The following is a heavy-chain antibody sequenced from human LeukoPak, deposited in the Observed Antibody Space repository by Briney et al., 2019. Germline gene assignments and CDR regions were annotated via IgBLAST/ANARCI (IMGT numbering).Heavy chain of an antibody. D-gene: IGHD1-26*01. J-gene: IGHJ4*02. V-gene: IGHV3-66*01. Sequence: GWALRLSCAASGFTFSDYYMSWVRQAPGKGREGGSAIYSSGSTYYSDSVKGRFTISRANSKNTLYLEMDSLRAEDPAIYYCARRWYTGTYYYFDLWGQGTLVTVSS. CDR3: ARRWYTGTYYYFDL. CDR2: IYSSGST. CDR1: GFTFSDYY.